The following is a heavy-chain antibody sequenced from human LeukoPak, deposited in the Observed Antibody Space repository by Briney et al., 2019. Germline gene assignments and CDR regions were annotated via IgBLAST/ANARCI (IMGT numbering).Heavy chain of an antibody. CDR3: ARDEIYYDILTGYRHFDY. Sequence: GGSLRLSCEASGFTFSSYWMSWVRQAPGKGLEWVANIKQDGSEKKYLDSVKGRFTISRDNAKNSMYLQMNGLRAEDTAVYYCARDEIYYDILTGYRHFDYWGQGTLVTVFS. CDR2: IKQDGSEK. V-gene: IGHV3-7*01. D-gene: IGHD3-9*01. CDR1: GFTFSSYW. J-gene: IGHJ4*02.